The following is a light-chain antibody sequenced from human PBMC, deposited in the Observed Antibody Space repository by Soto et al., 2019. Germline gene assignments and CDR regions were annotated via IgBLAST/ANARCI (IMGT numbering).Light chain of an antibody. CDR2: DAS. Sequence: DIQMTQSPSTLSASVGDRVTITCRASQRISSWLAWYQQKPGKAPKLLIYDASSLESGVPSRFSGSGSDTEFTLNITNLQPADFETYHCQQYNRYSLTFGGGTKVEIK. J-gene: IGKJ4*01. CDR3: QQYNRYSLT. CDR1: QRISSW. V-gene: IGKV1-5*01.